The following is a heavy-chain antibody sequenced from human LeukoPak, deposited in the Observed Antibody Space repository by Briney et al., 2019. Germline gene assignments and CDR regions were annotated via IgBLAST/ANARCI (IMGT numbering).Heavy chain of an antibody. V-gene: IGHV3-7*04. CDR1: GFTFSSYW. J-gene: IGHJ4*02. D-gene: IGHD6-13*01. Sequence: GGSLRLSCAASGFTFSSYWMSWVRQAPGKELEWVANIKQDGSEKYYVDSVKGRFTISRDNAKNSLYLQMNSLRAEDTAVYYCARGTIAAAGYYYFDYWGQGTQVTVSS. CDR2: IKQDGSEK. CDR3: ARGTIAAAGYYYFDY.